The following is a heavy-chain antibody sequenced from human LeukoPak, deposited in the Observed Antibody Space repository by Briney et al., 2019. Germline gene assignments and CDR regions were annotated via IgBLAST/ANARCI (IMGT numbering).Heavy chain of an antibody. CDR2: IWYDGSNK. V-gene: IGHV3-33*01. CDR3: AREENYGGYYY. CDR1: GFTFSSYG. Sequence: PGRSLRLSCAASGFTFSSYGMHWVRQAPGKGLEWVAGIWYDGSNKYYADSVKGRFTISRDNSKNTLYLQMNSLRAEDTAVYYCAREENYGGYYYWGQETLVTVSS. J-gene: IGHJ4*02. D-gene: IGHD1-26*01.